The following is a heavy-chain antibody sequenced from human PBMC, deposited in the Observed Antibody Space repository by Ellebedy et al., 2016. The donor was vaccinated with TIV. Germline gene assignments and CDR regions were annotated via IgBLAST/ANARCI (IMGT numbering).Heavy chain of an antibody. CDR1: GFTFSNAW. CDR3: TTVYRYNYDSV. D-gene: IGHD5-18*01. CDR2: IKSKTDGGAA. J-gene: IGHJ4*02. V-gene: IGHV3-15*05. Sequence: GGSLRLSCAASGFTFSNAWMNWVRQAPGTGLEWVGRIKSKTDGGAADYAAPVKGRFTISREDSKNTLYLQMNSLKTEDTAVYFCTTVYRYNYDSVWGQGTLVTVSS.